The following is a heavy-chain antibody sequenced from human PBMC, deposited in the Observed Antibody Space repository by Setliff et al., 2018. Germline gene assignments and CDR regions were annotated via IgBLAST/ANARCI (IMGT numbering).Heavy chain of an antibody. CDR1: GGTFSDYY. V-gene: IGHV4-34*01. CDR2: INHRGST. CDR3: ARGRNIAARLLDS. J-gene: IGHJ4*02. Sequence: PSETLSLTCAAYGGTFSDYYWTWIRQPPGKGLEWIGEINHRGSTNYNPSLKSRATISIDTSKDQVSLXFISMSAADTAVYFCARGRNIAARLLDSWGQGALVTVSS. D-gene: IGHD6-6*01.